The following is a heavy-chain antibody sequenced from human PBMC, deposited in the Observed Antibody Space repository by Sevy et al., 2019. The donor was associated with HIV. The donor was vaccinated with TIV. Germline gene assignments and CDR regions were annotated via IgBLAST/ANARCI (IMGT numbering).Heavy chain of an antibody. CDR2: INPDSGGP. CDR3: VRDDRDGYFDY. Sequence: ASVKVSCKASGYTFTGYYMHWVRQAPGQGLEWMGWINPDSGGPNYAPKFQGRVTLTRDTSINTAYMELSRLKSDDTAVYYCVRDDRDGYFDYWGQGTLVTVSS. CDR1: GYTFTGYY. V-gene: IGHV1-2*02. J-gene: IGHJ4*02.